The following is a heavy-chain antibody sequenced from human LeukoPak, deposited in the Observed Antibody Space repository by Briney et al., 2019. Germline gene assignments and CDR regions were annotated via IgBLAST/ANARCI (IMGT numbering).Heavy chain of an antibody. Sequence: PSETLSLTCAGYGGSFSGYYWSWIRQPPGKGLKWMGNIYYSGCTNHNPSLKSRVTISVDTSKNQFSLKLSSVTAADTAVYYCARDGIGDYGDYGAFDYWGQGTLVTVSS. CDR1: GGSFSGYY. CDR2: IYYSGCT. CDR3: ARDGIGDYGDYGAFDY. D-gene: IGHD4-17*01. J-gene: IGHJ4*02. V-gene: IGHV4-59*01.